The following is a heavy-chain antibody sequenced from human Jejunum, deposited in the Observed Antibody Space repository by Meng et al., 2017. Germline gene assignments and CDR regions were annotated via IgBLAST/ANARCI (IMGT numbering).Heavy chain of an antibody. V-gene: IGHV3-23*01. Sequence: GGSLRLSCVGSGFTFSNYAMSWVRQAPGKGPEWVSALSASGATIYYTDSVKGRFTISRDNSKDTLYLQMNSLGAEDTALYYCTSWREGSGSDFDYWGQGTLVTVSS. CDR1: GFTFSNYA. CDR3: TSWREGSGSDFDY. D-gene: IGHD3-10*01. CDR2: LSASGATI. J-gene: IGHJ4*02.